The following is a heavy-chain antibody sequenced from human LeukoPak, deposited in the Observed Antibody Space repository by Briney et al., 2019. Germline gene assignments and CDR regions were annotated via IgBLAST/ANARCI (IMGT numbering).Heavy chain of an antibody. V-gene: IGHV3-30*02. CDR3: VRDADWSFDY. D-gene: IGHD2-21*01. CDR2: IRNDGSDK. Sequence: GGSLRLSCVASGFRFSSNGMHWVRQAPGKGLEWVTFIRNDGSDKYYADSVKGRFTISRDTSKNTVYVQMNSLSSEDTAVYYCVRDADWSFDYWGQGTLVTVSS. CDR1: GFRFSSNG. J-gene: IGHJ4*02.